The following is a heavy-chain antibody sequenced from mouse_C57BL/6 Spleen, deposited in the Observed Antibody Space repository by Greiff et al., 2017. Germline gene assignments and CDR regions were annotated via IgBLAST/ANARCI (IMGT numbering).Heavy chain of an antibody. D-gene: IGHD4-1*01. CDR3: ARSELGPWYFDV. CDR1: GYTFTSYW. J-gene: IGHJ1*03. Sequence: QVHVKQPGAELVKPGASVKLSCKASGYTFTSYWMHWVKQRPGRGLEWIGRIDPNSGGTKYNEKFKSKATLTVDKPSSTAYMQLSSLTSEDSAVYYCARSELGPWYFDVWGTGTTVTVSS. CDR2: IDPNSGGT. V-gene: IGHV1-72*01.